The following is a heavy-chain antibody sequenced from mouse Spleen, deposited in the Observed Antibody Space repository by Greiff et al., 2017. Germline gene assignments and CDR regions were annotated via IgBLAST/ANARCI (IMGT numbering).Heavy chain of an antibody. J-gene: IGHJ2*01. CDR3: ARGYYRYDGFDY. CDR1: GFTFSDYG. V-gene: IGHV5-17*01. Sequence: EVKLMESGGGLVKPGGSLKLSCAASGFTFSDYGMHWVRQAPEKGLEWVAYISSGSSTIYYADTVKGRFTISRDNAKNTLFLQMTSLRSEDTAMYYCARGYYRYDGFDYWGQGTTLTVSS. CDR2: ISSGSSTI. D-gene: IGHD2-14*01.